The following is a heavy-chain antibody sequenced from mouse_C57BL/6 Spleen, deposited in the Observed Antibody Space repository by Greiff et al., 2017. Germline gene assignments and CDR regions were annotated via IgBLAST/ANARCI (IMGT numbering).Heavy chain of an antibody. CDR3: ARAEGNGGGDWYFDV. Sequence: QVQLQQSGPELVKPGASVKLSCKASGYSFTSYWMHWVKQRPGQGLEWIGNINPSNGATSYNQKFKSKATLTVDKSSSTAYMQLNSLTSEDSAVYYCARAEGNGGGDWYFDVWGTGTTVTVSS. CDR2: INPSNGAT. CDR1: GYSFTSYW. D-gene: IGHD2-1*01. V-gene: IGHV1-53*01. J-gene: IGHJ1*03.